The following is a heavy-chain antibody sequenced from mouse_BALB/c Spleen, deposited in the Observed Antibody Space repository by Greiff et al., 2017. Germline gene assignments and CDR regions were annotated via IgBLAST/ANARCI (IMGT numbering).Heavy chain of an antibody. Sequence: QVQLQQSGPELVKPGASVKISCKASGYAFSSSWMNWVKQRPGQGLEWIGRIYPGDGDTNYNGKFKGKATLTADKSSRTAYMQLSSLTSVDSAVYFCARHGYDAWFAYWGQGTLVTVSA. CDR2: IYPGDGDT. CDR3: ARHGYDAWFAY. V-gene: IGHV1-82*01. D-gene: IGHD2-2*01. CDR1: GYAFSSSW. J-gene: IGHJ3*01.